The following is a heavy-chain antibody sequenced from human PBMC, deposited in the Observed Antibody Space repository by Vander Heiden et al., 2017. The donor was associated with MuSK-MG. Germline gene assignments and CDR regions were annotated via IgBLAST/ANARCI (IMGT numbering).Heavy chain of an antibody. CDR2: IYYSGST. D-gene: IGHD3-10*01. CDR1: GGSISSGGYY. Sequence: QVQLQESGPGLVKPSQTLSLTCTFPGGSISSGGYYWSWIRQHPGKGLEWIGYIYYSGSTYYNPSLKSRVTISVDTSKNQFSLKLSSVTAADTAVYYCARDYYGSGSFWFDPWGQGTLVTVSS. J-gene: IGHJ5*02. V-gene: IGHV4-31*03. CDR3: ARDYYGSGSFWFDP.